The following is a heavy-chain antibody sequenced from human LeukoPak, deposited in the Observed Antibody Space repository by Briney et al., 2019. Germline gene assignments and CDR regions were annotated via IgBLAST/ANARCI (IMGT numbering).Heavy chain of an antibody. CDR3: ARARRGEEMAKIFDY. CDR1: GYTLTELS. Sequence: GASVKVSCKVSGYTLTELSMHWVRQAPGKGLEWMGGFDPEDGETIYAQKFQGRVTMTEDTSTDTAYMELRSLRSDDTAVYYCARARRGEEMAKIFDYWGQETLVTVSS. J-gene: IGHJ4*02. CDR2: FDPEDGET. D-gene: IGHD5-24*01. V-gene: IGHV1-24*01.